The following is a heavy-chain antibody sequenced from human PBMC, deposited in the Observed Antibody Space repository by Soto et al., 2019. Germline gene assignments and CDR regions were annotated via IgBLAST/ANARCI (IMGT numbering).Heavy chain of an antibody. D-gene: IGHD2-21*01. CDR2: INPSSGAT. V-gene: IGHV1-46*01. Sequence: QEQLVQSGAEVKEPGASLKVSCKASGDTFTSNYIHWVRQAPGQGLEWMGRINPSSGATLYAQKFQXRLTLTTDTSTSTVYMDLNSLKSEDSAVYYCASRVLCDMDVWGQGTTVTVSS. CDR1: GDTFTSNY. J-gene: IGHJ6*02. CDR3: ASRVLCDMDV.